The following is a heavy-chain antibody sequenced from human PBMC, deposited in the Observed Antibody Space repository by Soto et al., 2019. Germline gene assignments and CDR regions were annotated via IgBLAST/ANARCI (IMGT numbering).Heavy chain of an antibody. D-gene: IGHD3-3*01. J-gene: IGHJ5*02. V-gene: IGHV1-18*01. Sequence: ASVKVSCKASGYTFTSYGISWVRQAPGQGLEWMGWISAYNGNTNYAQKLQGRVTMTTGTSTSTAYMELRSLRSDDTAVYYCAGEVTIFGVRRGWFDPWGQGTLVTVSS. CDR3: AGEVTIFGVRRGWFDP. CDR2: ISAYNGNT. CDR1: GYTFTSYG.